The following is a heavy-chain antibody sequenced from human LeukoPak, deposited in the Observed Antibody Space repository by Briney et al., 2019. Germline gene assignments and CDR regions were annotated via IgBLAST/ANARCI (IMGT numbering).Heavy chain of an antibody. Sequence: SETLSLTCTVSGGSISSSYWSWIRQPPGKGLEWIGYIYYSGSTNYNPSLKSRVTISVDTSKNHFSLKLSSVTAADTAVYYCARDSIAARGRALDYWGQGTLVTVSS. D-gene: IGHD6-6*01. CDR2: IYYSGST. J-gene: IGHJ4*02. V-gene: IGHV4-59*01. CDR1: GGSISSSY. CDR3: ARDSIAARGRALDY.